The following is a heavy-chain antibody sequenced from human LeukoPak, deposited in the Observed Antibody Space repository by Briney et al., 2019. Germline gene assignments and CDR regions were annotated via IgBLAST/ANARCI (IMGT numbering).Heavy chain of an antibody. CDR3: ARDELDSSSWYWG. D-gene: IGHD6-13*01. CDR1: GYTFTGYY. CDR2: INPNSGGT. J-gene: IGHJ4*02. V-gene: IGHV1-2*02. Sequence: ASVTVSCKASGYTFTGYYMHWVRQAPGQGLEWMGWINPNSGGTNYAQKFQGRVTMTRDTSISTSYMELSRLRSDDTAVYYCARDELDSSSWYWGWGQGTLATVSS.